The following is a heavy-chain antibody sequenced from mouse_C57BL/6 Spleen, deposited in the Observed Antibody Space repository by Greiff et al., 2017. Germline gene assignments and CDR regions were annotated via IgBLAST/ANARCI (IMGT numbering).Heavy chain of an antibody. CDR2: IYPGDGDT. J-gene: IGHJ3*01. Sequence: QVQLQQSGAELVKPGASVKISCKASGYAFSSYWMNWVKQRPGKGLEWIGQIYPGDGDTNYNGKFKGKATLTADKSSSTAYMQLSSLTSEDSAVYFCARERDGYSPWFAYWGQGTLVTVSA. CDR3: ARERDGYSPWFAY. D-gene: IGHD2-3*01. V-gene: IGHV1-80*01. CDR1: GYAFSSYW.